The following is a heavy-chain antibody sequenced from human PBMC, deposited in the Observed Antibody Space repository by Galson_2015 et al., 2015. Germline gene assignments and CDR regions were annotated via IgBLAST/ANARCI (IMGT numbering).Heavy chain of an antibody. J-gene: IGHJ4*02. CDR1: GDSVSSDSAS. CDR3: ARLVGNGSIDY. CDR2: TFYRSRWYN. Sequence: CAISGDSVSSDSASWNWFRQSPSRGFEWLGKTFYRSRWYNDYTPSVKSRIIINTDTSENQFSLHLNSVTPEDTAVYYCARLVGNGSIDYWGQGTLVTVSS. D-gene: IGHD1-1*01. V-gene: IGHV6-1*01.